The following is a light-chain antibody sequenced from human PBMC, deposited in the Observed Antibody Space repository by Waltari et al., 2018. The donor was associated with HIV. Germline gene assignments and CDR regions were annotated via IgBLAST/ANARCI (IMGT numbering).Light chain of an antibody. CDR2: EVS. CDR1: SSDVGGYNY. V-gene: IGLV2-14*01. J-gene: IGLJ2*01. CDR3: SSYTSSSNVV. Sequence: QSALTQPASVSGSPGQSITISCTGTSSDVGGYNYVSWYQQHPGKAPKLMIYEVSNRPSGGSNRVSGSKSGNKASLTISGLQAEDEADYYCSSYTSSSNVVFGGGTKLTVL.